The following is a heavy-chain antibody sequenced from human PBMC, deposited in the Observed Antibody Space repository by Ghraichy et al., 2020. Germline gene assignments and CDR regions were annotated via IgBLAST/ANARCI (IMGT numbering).Heavy chain of an antibody. D-gene: IGHD3-3*02. CDR1: GGSIGTDY. J-gene: IGHJ5*02. V-gene: IGHV4-59*01. Sequence: SETLSLTCSVSGGSIGTDYWGWIRQPPGKGLEWIGYVYYTGSTIYNPSLKSRLTISVDTSKNQFSLKLASVTAADTAVYYCARVAGAALRGDWFDPRGQGTLVTVSS. CDR3: ARVAGAALRGDWFDP. CDR2: VYYTGST.